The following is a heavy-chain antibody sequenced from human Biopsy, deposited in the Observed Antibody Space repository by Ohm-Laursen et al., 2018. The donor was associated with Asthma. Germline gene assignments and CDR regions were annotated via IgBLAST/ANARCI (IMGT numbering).Heavy chain of an antibody. CDR3: ARCQVGYSSGWSLLLKKIYYSGMDV. V-gene: IGHV1-69*13. Sequence: GASMKVSCKAPGGTFSNFAISWVRQAPGQGLEWLGGIMTVFGTTNYAQKVQGRVTITADESTSTAYMEVTSLRSEDTAIYYCARCQVGYSSGWSLLLKKIYYSGMDVWGQGTAVTVSS. CDR2: IMTVFGTT. J-gene: IGHJ6*02. D-gene: IGHD6-19*01. CDR1: GGTFSNFA.